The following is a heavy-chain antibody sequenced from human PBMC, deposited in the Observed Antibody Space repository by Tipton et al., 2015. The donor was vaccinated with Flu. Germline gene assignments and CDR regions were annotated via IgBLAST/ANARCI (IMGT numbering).Heavy chain of an antibody. D-gene: IGHD1-20*01. J-gene: IGHJ5*02. Sequence: VQLVQSGAEVKKPGESLKISCKGSGYSFTSYWIGWVRQMPGKGLEWMGIIYPGDSDTRYSPSCQGQVTISADKSISTAYLQWGSLKASDTAMYYCARRGAFYNWNHNWFDPWGQGTLVTVSS. CDR2: IYPGDSDT. CDR1: GYSFTSYW. CDR3: ARRGAFYNWNHNWFDP. V-gene: IGHV5-51*01.